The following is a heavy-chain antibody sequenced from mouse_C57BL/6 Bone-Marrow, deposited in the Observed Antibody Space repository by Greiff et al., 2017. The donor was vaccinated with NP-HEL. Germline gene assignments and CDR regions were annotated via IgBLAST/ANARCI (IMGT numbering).Heavy chain of an antibody. J-gene: IGHJ3*01. D-gene: IGHD3-2*02. V-gene: IGHV14-4*01. Sequence: VQLQQSGAELVRPGASVKLSCTASGFNIKDDYMHWVKQRPEQGLEWIGWIDPENGDTEYASKFQGKATISADTSSNTAYLQLSSLTSEATAVYYCTTLDSSGYVGFAYWGQGTLVTVSA. CDR1: GFNIKDDY. CDR3: TTLDSSGYVGFAY. CDR2: IDPENGDT.